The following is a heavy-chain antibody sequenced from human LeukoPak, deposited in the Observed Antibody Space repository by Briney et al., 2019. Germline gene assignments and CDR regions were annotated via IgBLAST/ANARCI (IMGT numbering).Heavy chain of an antibody. CDR3: ARAYSSVPFDY. CDR2: ISAYNGNT. J-gene: IGHJ4*02. CDR1: GYTFTDYY. D-gene: IGHD6-25*01. V-gene: IGHV1-18*04. Sequence: ASVRVSCKASGYTFTDYYMQWVRQAPGQGLEWMGWISAYNGNTNYAQKLQGRVTMTTDTSTSTAYMELRSLRSDDTAVYYCARAYSSVPFDYWGQGTLVTVSS.